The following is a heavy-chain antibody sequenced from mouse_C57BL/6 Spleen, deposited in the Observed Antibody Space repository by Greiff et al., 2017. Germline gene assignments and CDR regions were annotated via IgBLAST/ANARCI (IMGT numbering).Heavy chain of an antibody. D-gene: IGHD2-3*01. CDR3: ARGGGWFFF. CDR1: GYTFTSYW. J-gene: IGHJ4*01. V-gene: IGHV1-55*01. Sequence: QVQLQQPGAELVKPGASVKMSCKASGYTFTSYWITWVKQRPGQGLEWIGDIYPGSGSTNYNEKFKSKATLTADTSSSTAYMQLSSLTSEYSAVNYCARGGGWFFFWGQGTSVTVSS. CDR2: IYPGSGST.